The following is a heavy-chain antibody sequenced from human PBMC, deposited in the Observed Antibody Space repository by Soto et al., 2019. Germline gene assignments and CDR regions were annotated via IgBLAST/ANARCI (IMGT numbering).Heavy chain of an antibody. J-gene: IGHJ4*02. V-gene: IGHV3-9*01. CDR3: ARAQDGYKSFDY. CDR1: GFTLDDYA. D-gene: IGHD5-12*01. CDR2: ISWNSGSI. Sequence: PGGSLRLSCAASGFTLDDYAMHWVRQAPGKGLEWVSGISWNSGSIGYANSVKGRFTISRDNAKNSLYLQMNSLRAEDTAVYYRARAQDGYKSFDYWGQGTLVTVSS.